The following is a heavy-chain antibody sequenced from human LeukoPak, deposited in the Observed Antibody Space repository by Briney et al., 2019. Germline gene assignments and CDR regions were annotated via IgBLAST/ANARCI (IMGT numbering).Heavy chain of an antibody. D-gene: IGHD3-16*01. CDR1: GFTFSSYW. CDR3: AKVEGALRYYFDY. V-gene: IGHV3-23*01. Sequence: PGGSLRLSCAASGFTFSSYWMSWVRQAPGKGLEWVSAISGSGGSTYYADSVKGRFTISRDNSKNTLYLQMNSLRAEDTAVYYCAKVEGALRYYFDYWGQGTLVTVSS. J-gene: IGHJ4*02. CDR2: ISGSGGST.